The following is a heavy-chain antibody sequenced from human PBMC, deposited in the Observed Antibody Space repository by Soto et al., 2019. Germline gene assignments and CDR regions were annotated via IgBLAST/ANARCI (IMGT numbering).Heavy chain of an antibody. CDR2: IYPGDSDT. CDR3: ARRSDWVNR. CDR1: AFSFTSYW. V-gene: IGHV5-51*01. Sequence: SLKISCQGSAFSFTSYWIGWVRPMPGKGLEWMGIIYPGDSDTRYSPSFQGHVTISVDKSINTAYLQWSSLKASDSAMYYCARRSDWVNRWGQGTLVTVAS. J-gene: IGHJ5*02.